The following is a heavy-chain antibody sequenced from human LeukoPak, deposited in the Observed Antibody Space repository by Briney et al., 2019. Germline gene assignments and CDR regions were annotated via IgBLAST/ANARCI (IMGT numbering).Heavy chain of an antibody. D-gene: IGHD4-23*01. V-gene: IGHV3-7*01. CDR1: AFTFSSSW. J-gene: IGHJ4*02. CDR2: IKEDRSEI. CDR3: ARDRGYSSFDY. Sequence: TGGSLRLSGEASAFTFSSSWMSWVRQDPGEGLEWVANIKEDRSEINYVDSVKGRFTISRDNAKNSLFLQMNSLRVEDTAVYYCARDRGYSSFDYWGQGTLVTVSS.